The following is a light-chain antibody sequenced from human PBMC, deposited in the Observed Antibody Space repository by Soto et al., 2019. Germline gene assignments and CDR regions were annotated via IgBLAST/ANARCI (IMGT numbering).Light chain of an antibody. J-gene: IGKJ4*01. V-gene: IGKV4-1*01. CDR2: WAS. CDR1: QSVLYSSNNKNY. CDR3: QQYFT. Sequence: DIVMTQSPDSLAVSLGERATINCKSSQSVLYSSNNKNYLAWYQQKPGQPPKLLIYWASTRESGVPDRFSGSGSGTDFTLTISSLQAEDVAVYYCQQYFTFGGGTKVEIE.